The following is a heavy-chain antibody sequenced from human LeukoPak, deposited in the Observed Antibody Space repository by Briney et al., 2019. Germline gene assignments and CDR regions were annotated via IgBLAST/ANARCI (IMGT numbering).Heavy chain of an antibody. Sequence: SGTLSLTCTVSGRSISSDYWSWIRQPPGKGLEWIGYIYYSGSTNYNPSLKSRVTISVDTSKNQFSLKLSSVTAADTAVYYCARGLTVGTVTYFDYWGQGTLVTVSS. CDR1: GRSISSDY. CDR2: IYYSGST. J-gene: IGHJ4*02. D-gene: IGHD3-16*01. CDR3: ARGLTVGTVTYFDY. V-gene: IGHV4-59*01.